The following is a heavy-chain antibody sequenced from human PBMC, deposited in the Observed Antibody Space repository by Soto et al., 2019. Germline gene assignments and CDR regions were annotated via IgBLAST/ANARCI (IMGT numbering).Heavy chain of an antibody. CDR3: ARLDCSSTSCQDYYYGMDV. D-gene: IGHD2-2*01. CDR1: GGTFSSYT. Sequence: SVKVSCKASGGTFSSYTISWVRQAPGQGLEWMGRIIPILGIANYAQKSQGRVTITADKSTSTAYMELSSLRSEDTAVYYCARLDCSSTSCQDYYYGMDVWGQGTTVTVSS. V-gene: IGHV1-69*02. CDR2: IIPILGIA. J-gene: IGHJ6*02.